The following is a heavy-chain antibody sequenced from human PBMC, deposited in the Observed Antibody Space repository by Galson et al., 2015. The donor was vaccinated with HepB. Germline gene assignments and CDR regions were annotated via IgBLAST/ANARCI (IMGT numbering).Heavy chain of an antibody. CDR1: GDSVSGNSVS. Sequence: CAISGDSVSGNSVSWNWIRQSPSRGLEWLGRTYYRSKWYNEHAVSVKSRITINPDTSKYQFSLQLNSVTPEDTAVYYCARLFRGNYWFDYWGQGALVTVSS. CDR3: ARLFRGNYWFDY. D-gene: IGHD1-26*01. CDR2: TYYRSKWYN. J-gene: IGHJ4*02. V-gene: IGHV6-1*01.